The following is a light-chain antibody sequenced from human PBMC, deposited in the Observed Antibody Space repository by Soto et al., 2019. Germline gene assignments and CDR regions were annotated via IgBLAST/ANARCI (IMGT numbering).Light chain of an antibody. V-gene: IGLV2-14*01. Sequence: SVLPQPASVSGSPGQSITISCTGTSSDVGGYNYVSWHQQHPGKAPKLMIFDVNNRPSGVSNRFSGSKSGNTASLTISGLQAEDEADYYCSSYTSSHTCVFGTGTKVTVL. J-gene: IGLJ1*01. CDR3: SSYTSSHTCV. CDR1: SSDVGGYNY. CDR2: DVN.